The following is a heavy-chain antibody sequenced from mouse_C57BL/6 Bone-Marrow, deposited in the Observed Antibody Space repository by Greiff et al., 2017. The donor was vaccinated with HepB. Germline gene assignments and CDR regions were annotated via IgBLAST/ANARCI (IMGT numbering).Heavy chain of an antibody. CDR3: TRGSGTVYFDY. D-gene: IGHD4-1*01. V-gene: IGHV1-15*01. CDR2: IDPETGGT. Sequence: QVQLQQSGAELVRPGASVTLSCKASGYTFTDYEMHWVKQTPVHGLEWIGAIDPETGGTAYNQKFKGKAILTADKSSSTAYMELRSLTSEDSAVYHCTRGSGTVYFDYWGQGTTLTVSS. J-gene: IGHJ2*01. CDR1: GYTFTDYE.